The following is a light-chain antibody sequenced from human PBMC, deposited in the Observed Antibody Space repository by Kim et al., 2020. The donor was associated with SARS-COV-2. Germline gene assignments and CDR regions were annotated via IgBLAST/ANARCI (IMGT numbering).Light chain of an antibody. CDR2: GKN. V-gene: IGLV3-19*01. J-gene: IGLJ2*01. CDR3: NSRDSSGNHWV. Sequence: ALGREGRTTGQGDNLRNYDASWYRQRPGQAPVLVIYGKNNRPSGIPDRFSGSSSGNTASLTITGAQAEDEADYYCNSRDSSGNHWVFGGGTQLTVL. CDR1: NLRNYD.